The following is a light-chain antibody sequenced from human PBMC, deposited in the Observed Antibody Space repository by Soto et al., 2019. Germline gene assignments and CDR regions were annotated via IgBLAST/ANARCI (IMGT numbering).Light chain of an antibody. CDR3: CSYAGRYTFV. Sequence: QSALTQPRSVSGSPGHPVTISCTGSTSDVGAHTYVSWYQHHPGKAPRLMIYDVTKRPSGVPDRFSGSKSGNTASLTISGLQAEDEADYYCCSYAGRYTFVFGSGTKVTVL. V-gene: IGLV2-11*01. CDR2: DVT. J-gene: IGLJ1*01. CDR1: TSDVGAHTY.